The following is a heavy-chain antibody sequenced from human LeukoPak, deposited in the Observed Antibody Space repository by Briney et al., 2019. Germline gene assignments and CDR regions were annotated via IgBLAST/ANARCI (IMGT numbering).Heavy chain of an antibody. V-gene: IGHV3-9*03. CDR3: AKAKGSSGWYELDP. D-gene: IGHD6-19*01. CDR2: ISWNSGSI. Sequence: GGSLRLSCAASGFTFDDYAMHWVRQAPGKGLEWVSGISWNSGSIGYADSVKGRFTISRDNAKNSLYLQMNSLRAEDMALYYCAKAKGSSGWYELDPWGQGTLVTVSS. J-gene: IGHJ5*02. CDR1: GFTFDDYA.